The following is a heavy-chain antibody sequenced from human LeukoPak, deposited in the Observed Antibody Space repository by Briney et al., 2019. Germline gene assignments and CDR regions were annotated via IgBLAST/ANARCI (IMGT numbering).Heavy chain of an antibody. CDR1: GGSLSGHY. J-gene: IGHJ6*02. V-gene: IGHV4-34*01. CDR2: IDHRGST. Sequence: SETLSLTCAVYGGSLSGHYWNWIRQAPGKRLEWIGKIDHRGSTNYNPSLTSRVTISVDTAKNQFSLKLTSVTVADRSVYYCARGRFFLSGWPGTHYYGMDVWGRGTTVTVSS. CDR3: ARGRFFLSGWPGTHYYGMDV. D-gene: IGHD6-19*01.